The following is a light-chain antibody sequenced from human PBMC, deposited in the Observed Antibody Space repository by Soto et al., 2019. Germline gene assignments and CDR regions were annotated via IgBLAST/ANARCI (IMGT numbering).Light chain of an antibody. Sequence: EIVMTQSPATLSVSPVDRATLSCRASQSVSSNLAWYQQRPGQAPRLLIYGASTRATGIPARFSGSGSGTEFTLTISSLQSEDSAVYYCQQYNNWPLWTFGQGTKVDIK. CDR2: GAS. J-gene: IGKJ1*01. CDR3: QQYNNWPLWT. V-gene: IGKV3-15*01. CDR1: QSVSSN.